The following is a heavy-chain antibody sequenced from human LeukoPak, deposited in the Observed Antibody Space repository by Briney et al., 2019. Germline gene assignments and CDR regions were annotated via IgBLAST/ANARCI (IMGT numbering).Heavy chain of an antibody. CDR3: AREGYASGWNDY. J-gene: IGHJ4*02. CDR1: GASISSYY. CDR2: IYYSGTT. D-gene: IGHD6-19*01. V-gene: IGHV4-59*01. Sequence: PSETLSLTCTVSGASISSYYWSWIRQTPGKGLEWIGYIYYSGTTNYNPSFQRRVTISVDVSKNQFSLKLRSVTAADTAAYYCAREGYASGWNDYWGQGILVTVSS.